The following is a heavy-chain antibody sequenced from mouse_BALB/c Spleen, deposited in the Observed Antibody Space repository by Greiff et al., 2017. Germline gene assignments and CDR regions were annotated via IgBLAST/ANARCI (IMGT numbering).Heavy chain of an antibody. V-gene: IGHV1-54*01. D-gene: IGHD2-9*01. CDR1: GYAFTNYL. CDR2: INPGSGGT. Sequence: QVQLQQSGAELVRPGTSVKVSCKASGYAFTNYLIEWVKQRPGQGLEWIGVINPGSGGTNYNEKFKGKATLTADKSSSTAYMQLSSLTSDDSAVYFCARSYYGNDVAMDYWGQGTSVTVSS. J-gene: IGHJ4*01. CDR3: ARSYYGNDVAMDY.